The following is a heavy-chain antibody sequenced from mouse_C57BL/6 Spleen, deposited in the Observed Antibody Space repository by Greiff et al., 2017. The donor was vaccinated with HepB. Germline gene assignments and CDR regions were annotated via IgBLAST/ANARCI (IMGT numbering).Heavy chain of an antibody. CDR1: GYSFTGYY. CDR3: ARHYDYDPFDY. Sequence: EVKLVESGPELVKPGASVKISCKASGYSFTGYYMHWVKQSHGNILDWIGYIYPYNGVSSYNQKFKGKATLTVDKSSSTAYMELRSLTSEDSAVYYCARHYDYDPFDYWGQGTTLTVSS. J-gene: IGHJ2*01. V-gene: IGHV1-31*01. CDR2: IYPYNGVS. D-gene: IGHD2-4*01.